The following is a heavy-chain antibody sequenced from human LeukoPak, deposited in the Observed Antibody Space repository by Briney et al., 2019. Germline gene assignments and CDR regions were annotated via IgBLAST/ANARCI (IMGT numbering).Heavy chain of an antibody. CDR3: AKVSFFGYPLLGY. Sequence: TGGSLRLSCAASGFTFSSYGMSWVRQAPGKGLEWVSAISGSGGSTYYADSVKGRFTISRDNSKNTLYLQMNSLRAEDTAVYYCAKVSFFGYPLLGYWGQGTLVTVSS. V-gene: IGHV3-23*01. CDR2: ISGSGGST. D-gene: IGHD3-22*01. J-gene: IGHJ4*02. CDR1: GFTFSSYG.